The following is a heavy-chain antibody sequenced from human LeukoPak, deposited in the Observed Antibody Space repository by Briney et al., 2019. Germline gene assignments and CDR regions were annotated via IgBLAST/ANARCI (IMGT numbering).Heavy chain of an antibody. Sequence: GGSLRLSCADSGFNFSNYYMSWVRQAPGKGLEWVSAISGSGGSTYYADSVKGRFTISRDNSKNTLYLQMNSLRAEDTAVYYCAKEGVSSSGWFLPYFDYWGQGTLVTVSS. CDR1: GFNFSNYY. J-gene: IGHJ4*02. CDR3: AKEGVSSSGWFLPYFDY. CDR2: ISGSGGST. V-gene: IGHV3-23*01. D-gene: IGHD6-19*01.